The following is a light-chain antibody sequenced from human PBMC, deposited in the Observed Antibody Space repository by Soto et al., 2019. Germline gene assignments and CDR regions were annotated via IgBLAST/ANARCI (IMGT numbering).Light chain of an antibody. J-gene: IGKJ2*01. CDR3: QHYNSLYS. Sequence: DIQMTQSPSTLSASVGDRVTITCRASQSISSWLAWYQQKPGKALKLLIYKASSLESGVPSRFSGSGSGTEFTLTIGSLPPDDFAAYYCQHYNSLYSFGRGTKLEIK. CDR1: QSISSW. CDR2: KAS. V-gene: IGKV1-5*03.